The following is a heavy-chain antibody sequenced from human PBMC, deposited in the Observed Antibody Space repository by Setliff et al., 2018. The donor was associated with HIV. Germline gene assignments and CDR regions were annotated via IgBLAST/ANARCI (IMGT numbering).Heavy chain of an antibody. Sequence: SETLSLTCTVSGGSISNSRYYWSWIRLPPGKGLEWIGTTYYDGSTIYNPSLNSRVTMSVDTSKNQFSLTLRSLTAADTAVYYCGRWGHGYNSYDHWGQGTLVTVSS. CDR2: TYYDGST. CDR1: GGSISNSRYY. J-gene: IGHJ4*02. CDR3: GRWGHGYNSYDH. V-gene: IGHV4-61*01. D-gene: IGHD5-12*01.